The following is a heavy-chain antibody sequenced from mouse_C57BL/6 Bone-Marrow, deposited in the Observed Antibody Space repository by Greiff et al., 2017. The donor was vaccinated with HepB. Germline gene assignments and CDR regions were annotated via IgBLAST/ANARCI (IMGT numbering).Heavy chain of an antibody. D-gene: IGHD2-5*01. J-gene: IGHJ1*03. V-gene: IGHV1-81*01. CDR1: GYTFTSYG. CDR3: ARSPSYYSNYWYFDV. CDR2: IYPRSGNT. Sequence: QVQLQQSGAELARPGASVKLSCKASGYTFTSYGISWVKQRTGQGLEWIGEIYPRSGNTYYNEKFKGKATLTADKSSSTAYMELRSLTSEDSAVYFCARSPSYYSNYWYFDVWGTGTTVTVSS.